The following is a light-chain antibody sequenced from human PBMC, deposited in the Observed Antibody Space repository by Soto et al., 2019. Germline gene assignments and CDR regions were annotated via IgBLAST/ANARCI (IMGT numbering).Light chain of an antibody. CDR3: QQYYTFPLT. J-gene: IGKJ4*01. Sequence: DTQMTQSPSTLSASVGDRVTITCRASQSSSNWLAWYQQKPGKAPKLLIYKASRLQGGVPSRFSGSGSGTEFTLTISSLQPDDFATYFCQQYYTFPLTFGGGTKVEIK. CDR2: KAS. CDR1: QSSSNW. V-gene: IGKV1-5*03.